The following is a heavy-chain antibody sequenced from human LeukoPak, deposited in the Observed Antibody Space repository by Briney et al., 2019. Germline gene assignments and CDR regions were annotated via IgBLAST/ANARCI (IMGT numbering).Heavy chain of an antibody. D-gene: IGHD4-17*01. Sequence: GGSLRLSCTASGFTLFDYWMHWVRQAPGEGLVWVSRINRDGRSAGYADFVRGRFSISRDNAKNTVSLQMDNLRVEDTAVYFCARGKRGVGDSNSYFDYWGQGALVTVSS. CDR1: GFTLFDYW. CDR2: INRDGRSA. CDR3: ARGKRGVGDSNSYFDY. V-gene: IGHV3-74*01. J-gene: IGHJ4*02.